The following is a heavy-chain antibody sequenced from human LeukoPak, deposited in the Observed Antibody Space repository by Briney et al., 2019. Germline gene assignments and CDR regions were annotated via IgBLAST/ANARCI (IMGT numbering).Heavy chain of an antibody. CDR2: IKQDGSEK. V-gene: IGHV3-7*01. D-gene: IGHD6-19*01. CDR1: GFTFSSYW. J-gene: IGHJ4*02. CDR3: ARLPRPGPRGWYGVDY. Sequence: GGSLRLSCAASGFTFSSYWMSWIRQAPGKGLERVANIKQDGSEKYYVGSVKGIFTISRDKATNSLYLQMNSLRAEDTAVYYSARLPRPGPRGWYGVDYWGQGTLVTVSS.